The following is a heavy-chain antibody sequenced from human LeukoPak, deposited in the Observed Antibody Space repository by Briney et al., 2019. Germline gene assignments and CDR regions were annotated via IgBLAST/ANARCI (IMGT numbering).Heavy chain of an antibody. Sequence: ASETLSLTCAVYGGSFSGYYWSWIRQPPGKGLEWIGEINHSGSTNYNPSLKSRVTISVDTSKNQFSLKLSSVTAADTAVYYCARGVLSTLDYWGQGTLVTVPS. V-gene: IGHV4-34*01. CDR1: GGSFSGYY. CDR2: INHSGST. CDR3: ARGVLSTLDY. D-gene: IGHD3-16*01. J-gene: IGHJ4*02.